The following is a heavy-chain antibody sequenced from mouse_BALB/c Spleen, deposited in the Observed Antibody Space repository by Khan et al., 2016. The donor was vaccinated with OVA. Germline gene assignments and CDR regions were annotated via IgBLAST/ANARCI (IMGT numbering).Heavy chain of an antibody. Sequence: LQQSGSELVRPGASVKLSCKASGYTFTSYWMHWVKQRHGQGLEWIGNIYPGSGSTNYDEKFKSKGTLTVDTSSSTAYMHLSSLTSEDSAVYDCTRRGLGGAMDYWGQGTSVTVSS. J-gene: IGHJ4*01. CDR1: GYTFTSYW. CDR2: IYPGSGST. CDR3: TRRGLGGAMDY. D-gene: IGHD4-1*01. V-gene: IGHV1S22*01.